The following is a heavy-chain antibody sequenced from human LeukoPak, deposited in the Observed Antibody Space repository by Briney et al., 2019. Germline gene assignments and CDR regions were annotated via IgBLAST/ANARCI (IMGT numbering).Heavy chain of an antibody. Sequence: GGSLRLSCAASGFTVSSTYMSWVRQAPGKGLEWVSVIYSSGSKYYAGSVEGRFTISRDNSKNTLYLQMKSLRAEDTAVYYCARDFYCSRTSCYAPSFDYWGQGALVTVSA. CDR3: ARDFYCSRTSCYAPSFDY. CDR1: GFTVSSTY. J-gene: IGHJ4*02. V-gene: IGHV3-53*01. D-gene: IGHD2-2*01. CDR2: IYSSGSK.